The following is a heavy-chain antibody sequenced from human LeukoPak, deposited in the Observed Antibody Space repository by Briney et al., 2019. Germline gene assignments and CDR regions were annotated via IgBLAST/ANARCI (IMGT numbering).Heavy chain of an antibody. D-gene: IGHD4-17*01. CDR1: GFTFTSYS. CDR3: AKDPNGDYIGAFDM. J-gene: IGHJ3*02. Sequence: GGSLRLSCAASGFTFTSYSMNWVRQAPGKGLEWVSSISSGSSYIYYADSVKGRFTISRDNAKNSLYLQMNSLRAEDTALYHCAKDPNGDYIGAFDMWGQGTMVTVSS. CDR2: ISSGSSYI. V-gene: IGHV3-21*04.